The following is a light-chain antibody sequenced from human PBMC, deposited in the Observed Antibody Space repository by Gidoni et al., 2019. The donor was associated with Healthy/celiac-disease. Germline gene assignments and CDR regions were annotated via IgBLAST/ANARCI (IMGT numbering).Light chain of an antibody. V-gene: IGLV7-46*01. CDR2: DTS. CDR3: LLSYSGARHYV. CDR1: TGAVTSGHY. Sequence: QAVVTQEPSLTVSPGGTVTLTCGSSTGAVTSGHYPYWFQQKPGQAPRTLIYDTSSKHSWTPARFSGSLLGGKAALTLSGAQPEDEAEYYCLLSYSGARHYVFGTGTKVTVL. J-gene: IGLJ1*01.